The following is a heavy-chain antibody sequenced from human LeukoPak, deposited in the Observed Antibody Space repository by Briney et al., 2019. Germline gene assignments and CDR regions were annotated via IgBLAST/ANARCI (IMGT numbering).Heavy chain of an antibody. Sequence: SETLSLTCTVSGGSISSYYWNWIRQPPGKGLEWIGFIYYSGNTNYNPSLKSRVTISVDTSKNQFSLNLTSVTAADTAVYYCARGYQLLPYYYYYMDVWGKGTTVTISS. CDR1: GGSISSYY. CDR2: IYYSGNT. CDR3: ARGYQLLPYYYYYMDV. J-gene: IGHJ6*03. D-gene: IGHD2-2*01. V-gene: IGHV4-59*01.